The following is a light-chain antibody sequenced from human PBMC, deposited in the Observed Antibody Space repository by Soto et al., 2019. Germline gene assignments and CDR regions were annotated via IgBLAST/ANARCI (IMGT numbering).Light chain of an antibody. V-gene: IGKV3-20*01. J-gene: IGKJ2*01. Sequence: EIVLTQSPGTLSLSPGERATLSCRASQSVRSSYLAWYQQKPGQAPRLLMSGSSTRATGFPDRFSGSGSGTDFTLTISRVEPEDVAVYYCQHYGSSPPMYTFGQGTKLEI. CDR1: QSVRSSY. CDR3: QHYGSSPPMYT. CDR2: GSS.